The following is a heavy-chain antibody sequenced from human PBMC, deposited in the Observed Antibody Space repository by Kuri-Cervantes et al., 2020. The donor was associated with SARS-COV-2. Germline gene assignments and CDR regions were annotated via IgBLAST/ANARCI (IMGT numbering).Heavy chain of an antibody. CDR2: IYYSGST. V-gene: IGHV4-39*07. J-gene: IGHJ4*02. D-gene: IGHD2-2*02. Sequence: GSLRLSCTVSGGSISSSSYYWGWIRQPPGKGLEWTGSIYYSGSTYYNPSLRSRVTITVDTSKNQFSLKLSSVTAADTAVYYCARVAYWSSTSGYNENYFDYWGQGTLVTVSS. CDR1: GGSISSSSYY. CDR3: ARVAYWSSTSGYNENYFDY.